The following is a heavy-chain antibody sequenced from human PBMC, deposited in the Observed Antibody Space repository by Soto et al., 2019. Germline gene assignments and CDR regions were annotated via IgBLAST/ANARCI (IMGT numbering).Heavy chain of an antibody. D-gene: IGHD3-22*01. CDR2: IYYSGST. V-gene: IGHV4-39*01. Sequence: QLQLQESGPGLVKPSEALSLTCTVSGGSISSSSYYWGWIRQPPGKGLEWIGSIYYSGSTYYNPSLKSRVTISVDTSKNQFSLKLSSVTAADTAVYYCARILGSSGYYYGYYYGMDVWGQGTTVTVSS. CDR3: ARILGSSGYYYGYYYGMDV. CDR1: GGSISSSSYY. J-gene: IGHJ6*02.